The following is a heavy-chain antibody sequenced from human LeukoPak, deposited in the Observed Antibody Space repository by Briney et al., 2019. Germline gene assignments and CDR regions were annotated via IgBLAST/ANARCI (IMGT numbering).Heavy chain of an antibody. Sequence: ASVKVSCKASGYTFTSYGISWVRQAPGQGLEWMGWISGYNGNTNYAQQKLQGRVTMTTDTSTSTVYMELSSLRSDDTAVYYCARAGRRLFGVLIPLSFDYWGQGTPVTVSS. CDR1: GYTFTSYG. CDR3: ARAGRRLFGVLIPLSFDY. J-gene: IGHJ4*02. CDR2: ISGYNGNT. V-gene: IGHV1-18*01. D-gene: IGHD3-3*01.